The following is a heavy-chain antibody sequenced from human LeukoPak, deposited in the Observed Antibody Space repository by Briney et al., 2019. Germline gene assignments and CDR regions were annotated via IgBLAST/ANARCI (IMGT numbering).Heavy chain of an antibody. CDR2: ISYDGSNK. Sequence: GGSLRLSCAASGLTFSSYAMHWVRQAPGKGLEWVAVISYDGSNKYYADSVKGRFTISRDNSKNTLYLQMNSLRAEDTAVYYCARSPYYDFWSGYYLDYWGQGTLVTVSS. CDR1: GLTFSSYA. D-gene: IGHD3-3*01. V-gene: IGHV3-30-3*01. CDR3: ARSPYYDFWSGYYLDY. J-gene: IGHJ4*02.